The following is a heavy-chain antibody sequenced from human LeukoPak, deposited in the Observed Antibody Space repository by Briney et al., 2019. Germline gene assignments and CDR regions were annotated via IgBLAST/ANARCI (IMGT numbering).Heavy chain of an antibody. CDR3: AKWMGRDS. V-gene: IGHV3-7*02. D-gene: IGHD6-19*01. CDR2: INQDGRKK. J-gene: IGHJ4*02. Sequence: GGSLRLSCAASGFSFRTHWMSWVRQAPGKGLEWVANINQDGRKKFYVDSVEGRFTISRDDAKTSLFLQMNSLRVEDAAVYYCAKWMGRDSWGQGTLVTVSS. CDR1: GFSFRTHW.